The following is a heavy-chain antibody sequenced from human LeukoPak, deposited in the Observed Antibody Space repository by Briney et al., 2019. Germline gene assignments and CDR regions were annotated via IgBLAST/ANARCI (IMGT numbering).Heavy chain of an antibody. J-gene: IGHJ3*02. Sequence: SETLSLTCTVSGGSISSYYWSWIRQPAGKGLEWIGRIYTSGSITYNPSLKSRVSMSVDTSKNQFSLKLSSVTAADTAVYYCAREHRVPPPAFDIWGQGTMVTVSS. V-gene: IGHV4-4*07. CDR1: GGSISSYY. CDR3: AREHRVPPPAFDI. D-gene: IGHD1-14*01. CDR2: IYTSGSI.